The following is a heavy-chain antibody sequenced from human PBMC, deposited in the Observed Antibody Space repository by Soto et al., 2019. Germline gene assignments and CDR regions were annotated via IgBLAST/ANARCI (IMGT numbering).Heavy chain of an antibody. CDR3: AKGGAIVAAGTRVYLYNAMDV. V-gene: IGHV1-2*02. CDR1: GYTFTGYY. J-gene: IGHJ6*02. CDR2: INPNSGDT. D-gene: IGHD1-26*01. Sequence: ASVKVSCKASGYTFTGYYVHWVRQAPGEGLEWMGWINPNSGDTYLAERFQGRVTMNRDTSIGTAYMELRGLTSDDTAEYYCAKGGAIVAAGTRVYLYNAMDVWGQGTTVTVSS.